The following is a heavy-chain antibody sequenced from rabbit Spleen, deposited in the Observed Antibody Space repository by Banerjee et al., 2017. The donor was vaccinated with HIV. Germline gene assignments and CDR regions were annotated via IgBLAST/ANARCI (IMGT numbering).Heavy chain of an antibody. CDR1: GFSFSSTYY. D-gene: IGHD6-1*01. CDR3: ARSDSGDAYALDL. J-gene: IGHJ4*01. CDR2: IYGASGST. V-gene: IGHV1S45*01. Sequence: QEQLVESGGGLVQPEGSLTLTCTASGFSFSSTYYMCWVRQAPGKGLEWIACIYGASGSTAYASWAKGRFTISKTSSTAVTLQMTSLTAADTATYFCARSDSGDAYALDLWGQGTLVTVS.